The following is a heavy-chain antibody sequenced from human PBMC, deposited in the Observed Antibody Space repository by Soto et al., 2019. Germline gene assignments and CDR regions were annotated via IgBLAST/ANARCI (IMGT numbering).Heavy chain of an antibody. CDR2: ISGSGGST. CDR1: GFTFSSYA. CDR3: AKAQVWAARPNWFDP. Sequence: EVQLLESGGGLVQPGGSLRLTCAASGFTFSSYAMSWVRQAPGKGLEWVSAISGSGGSTYYADSVKGRFAISRDNSKNTLYLQMNSLRAEDTAVYYCAKAQVWAARPNWFDPWGQGTLVTVSS. V-gene: IGHV3-23*01. D-gene: IGHD6-6*01. J-gene: IGHJ5*02.